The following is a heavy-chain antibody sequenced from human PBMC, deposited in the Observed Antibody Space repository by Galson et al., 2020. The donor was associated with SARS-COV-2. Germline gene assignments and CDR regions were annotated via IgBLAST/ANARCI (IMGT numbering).Heavy chain of an antibody. CDR2: IATAGDT. J-gene: IGHJ2*01. CDR1: GFTFSSYD. D-gene: IGHD2-15*01. Sequence: GESLKISCAASGFTFSSYDMHWVRQATGKGLEWVSTIATAGDTYSPGSVKGRFTISRENAKNSLYLEMNSLRAGDTAVYYCARGGYCNGGSCYSRYFDLWGRGTLVTVSS. CDR3: ARGGYCNGGSCYSRYFDL. V-gene: IGHV3-13*01.